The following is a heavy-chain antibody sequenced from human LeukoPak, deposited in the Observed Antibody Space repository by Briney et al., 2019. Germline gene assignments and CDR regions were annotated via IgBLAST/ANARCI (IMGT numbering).Heavy chain of an antibody. V-gene: IGHV3-9*01. CDR2: ISWNSGSI. D-gene: IGHD5-18*01. Sequence: GGSLRLSCAASGFTFDDYAMHWVRQAPGKGLEWVSGISWNSGSIGYADSVKGRFTISRDNAKNSLYLQMNSLRAEDTAVYYCARDISPLASGIQLYWGQGTLVTVSS. J-gene: IGHJ4*02. CDR1: GFTFDDYA. CDR3: ARDISPLASGIQLY.